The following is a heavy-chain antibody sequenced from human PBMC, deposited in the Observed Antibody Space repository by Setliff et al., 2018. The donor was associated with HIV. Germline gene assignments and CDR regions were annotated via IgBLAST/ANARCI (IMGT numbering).Heavy chain of an antibody. CDR2: VTPDGGGK. V-gene: IGHV3-7*01. D-gene: IGHD2-21*01. J-gene: IGHJ4*02. Sequence: PWGSLRLSCAASGFMFGVDWMSWVRQTPGKGLEWVASVTPDGGGKYYANSMRGRFTISRDNGKNAVYLQMNSLTAEDTARYYCVRDLARVIAHWGQGTLVTVSS. CDR3: VRDLARVIAH. CDR1: GFMFGVDW.